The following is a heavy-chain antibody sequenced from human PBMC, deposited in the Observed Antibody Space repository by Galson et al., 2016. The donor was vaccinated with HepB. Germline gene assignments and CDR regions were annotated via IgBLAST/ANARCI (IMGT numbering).Heavy chain of an antibody. CDR3: ARDFRGYSGYDY. CDR1: GFTFSDYS. V-gene: IGHV3-21*01. Sequence: SLRLSCAASGFTFSDYSMNWVRQAPGKGLEWVSAISSSSKYISYAESVKGRFIVSRDNVKSSLDLQLSSLGAEDTARYYCARDFRGYSGYDYWGQGTLVTVSS. D-gene: IGHD5-18*01. J-gene: IGHJ4*02. CDR2: ISSSSKYI.